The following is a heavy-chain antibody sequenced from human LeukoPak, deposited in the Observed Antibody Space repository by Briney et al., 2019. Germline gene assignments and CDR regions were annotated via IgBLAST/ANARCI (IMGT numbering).Heavy chain of an antibody. D-gene: IGHD4-17*01. Sequence: NPSETLSLTCTVSGDSLSGYYWGWIRQPPGKGLECVEYIHSSDGTAHNPSLKSRLTISIDTSKNQFSLTLSSVTAADTAVYYCARHVYGKGMYVWGKGTTVTVSS. CDR1: GDSLSGYY. CDR2: IHSSDGT. V-gene: IGHV4-59*08. CDR3: ARHVYGKGMYV. J-gene: IGHJ6*04.